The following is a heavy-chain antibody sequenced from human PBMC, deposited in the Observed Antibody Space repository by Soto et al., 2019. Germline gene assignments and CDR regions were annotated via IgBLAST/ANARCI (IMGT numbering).Heavy chain of an antibody. J-gene: IGHJ6*02. CDR2: ISSNGGST. CDR1: GFTFSIYA. V-gene: IGHV3-64D*06. Sequence: GGSLRLSCSASGFTFSIYAMHLVRQSPGKGLEYVSSISSNGGSTYYADSVKGRFTISRDNSKNTLYLKMSSLRAEDTAVYYCVFNPDYDFWSGYWEASYDFGLDVWGQGRPFTVSS. D-gene: IGHD3-3*01. CDR3: VFNPDYDFWSGYWEASYDFGLDV.